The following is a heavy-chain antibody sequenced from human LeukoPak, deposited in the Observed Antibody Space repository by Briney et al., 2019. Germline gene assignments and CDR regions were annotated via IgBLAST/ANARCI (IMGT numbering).Heavy chain of an antibody. Sequence: PSETLFLTCTVSGGSISSSSYYWGWIRQPPGKGLEWIGYIYYSGSTNYNPSLKSRVTISVDTSKNQFSLKLSSVTAAGTAVYYCARGLYCSGGSCFYDYWGQGTLVTVSS. CDR3: ARGLYCSGGSCFYDY. CDR2: IYYSGST. CDR1: GGSISSSSYY. D-gene: IGHD2-15*01. J-gene: IGHJ4*02. V-gene: IGHV4-61*05.